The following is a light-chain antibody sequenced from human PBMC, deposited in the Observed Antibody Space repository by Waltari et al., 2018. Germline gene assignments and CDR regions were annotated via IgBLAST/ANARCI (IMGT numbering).Light chain of an antibody. J-gene: IGLJ2*01. V-gene: IGLV1-44*01. Sequence: QSVLTQPPSASGTPGQRVTISCSGSSSNIGSNAVNWYQQLPGTAPKLLIYSNNQPPPGVPPLFSGSNSGTSASLSIIGLQSEDEADYYCASWDDSLSGPVFGGGTTLTV. CDR3: ASWDDSLSGPV. CDR1: SSNIGSNA. CDR2: SNN.